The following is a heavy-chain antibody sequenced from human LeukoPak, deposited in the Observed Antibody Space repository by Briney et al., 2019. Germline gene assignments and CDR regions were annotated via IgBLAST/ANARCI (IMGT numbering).Heavy chain of an antibody. Sequence: ASVKVSCKASGYTFSSYDINWVRQATGQGLEWMGWMNPNSGNTGYAQKFRGTGTMTRNTSISTAYMELSSLTSEDTAVYYCARVSAAAEGNWFDPWGQGTLVNVSS. CDR1: GYTFSSYD. V-gene: IGHV1-8*01. CDR2: MNPNSGNT. J-gene: IGHJ5*02. D-gene: IGHD6-13*01. CDR3: ARVSAAAEGNWFDP.